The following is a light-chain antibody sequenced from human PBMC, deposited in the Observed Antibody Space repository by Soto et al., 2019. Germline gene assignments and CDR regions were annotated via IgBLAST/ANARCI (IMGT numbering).Light chain of an antibody. CDR3: QQYNNWPFT. CDR2: GAS. V-gene: IGKV3-15*01. CDR1: QSISSN. J-gene: IGKJ3*01. Sequence: ERVMTQSPATLSVSPGERATLSCRASQSISSNLAWYQQKPGQAPRLLIYGASTRATGIPARFSGSGSGTEFTLTISSLQSEDFAVYYCQQYNNWPFTIGPGTKVD.